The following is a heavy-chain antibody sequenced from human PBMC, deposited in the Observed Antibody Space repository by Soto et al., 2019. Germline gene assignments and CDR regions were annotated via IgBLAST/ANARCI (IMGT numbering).Heavy chain of an antibody. Sequence: ASETLSLTCTVSGGSISSSSYYWGWIRQPPGKGLEWIGSIYYSGSTYYNPSLKSRVTISVDTSKNQFSLKLSSVTAADTAVYYCARRSGVYYYYGMDVWGQGTTVTVSS. V-gene: IGHV4-39*01. CDR1: GGSISSSSYY. CDR3: ARRSGVYYYYGMDV. CDR2: IYYSGST. J-gene: IGHJ6*02. D-gene: IGHD3-10*01.